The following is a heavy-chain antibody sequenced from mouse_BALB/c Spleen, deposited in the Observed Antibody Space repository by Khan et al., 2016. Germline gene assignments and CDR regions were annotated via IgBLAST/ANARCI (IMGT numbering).Heavy chain of an antibody. Sequence: QVQLKESGPGLVAPSQSLSITCTVAGFSLTSYGVHWVRQPPGKGLEWLGVIWAGGSTNYNSALMSRLSISKDNSKSQVFLKMNSLQTDDTAMYYCGRDGDWYFDVWGAGTTVTVSS. V-gene: IGHV2-9*02. J-gene: IGHJ1*01. CDR2: IWAGGST. CDR3: GRDGDWYFDV. CDR1: GFSLTSYG.